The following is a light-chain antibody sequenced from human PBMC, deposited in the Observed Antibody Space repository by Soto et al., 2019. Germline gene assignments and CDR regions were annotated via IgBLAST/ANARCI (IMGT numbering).Light chain of an antibody. CDR3: QSYDSSLSALG. J-gene: IGLJ7*01. Sequence: QSVLTQPPSVSGAPGQRVTISCTGSSSNIGAGYDVHWYQQLPGTAPKLLIYGNSNRPSGVPDRFSGSKSGTSASLAITGLQAEDEADYYCQSYDSSLSALGFGGGTQLTVL. CDR2: GNS. CDR1: SSNIGAGYD. V-gene: IGLV1-40*01.